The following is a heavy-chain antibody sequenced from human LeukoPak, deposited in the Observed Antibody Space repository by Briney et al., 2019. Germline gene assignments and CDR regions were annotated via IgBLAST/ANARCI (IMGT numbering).Heavy chain of an antibody. CDR3: AKGSSSSRPYYFDY. Sequence: PGGSLRLSCAASGFTFNNYAMSWVRQAPGKGLDWVSAITGSGGDTYHADSVKGRFTISRDNSKNTLCLQMDSLRAEDTAVYYCAKGSSSSRPYYFDYWGQGTLVTVSS. J-gene: IGHJ4*02. CDR2: ITGSGGDT. CDR1: GFTFNNYA. D-gene: IGHD6-6*01. V-gene: IGHV3-23*01.